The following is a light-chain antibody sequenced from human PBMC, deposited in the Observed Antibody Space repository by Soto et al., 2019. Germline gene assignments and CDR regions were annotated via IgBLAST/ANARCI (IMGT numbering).Light chain of an antibody. V-gene: IGKV1-5*03. CDR2: EAS. Sequence: DIQMTQSPSTLSASVGDRVTITCRASQSISSWLAWYQQKPGKAPKLLIHEASSLESGVPSRFSGSGSGTEFTLTISCLQPYDFATYFCQQYHSYWTFGQGTKVQIK. CDR3: QQYHSYWT. CDR1: QSISSW. J-gene: IGKJ1*01.